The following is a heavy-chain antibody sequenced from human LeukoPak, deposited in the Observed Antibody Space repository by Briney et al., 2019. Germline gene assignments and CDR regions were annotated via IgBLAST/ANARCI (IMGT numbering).Heavy chain of an antibody. Sequence: GGSLRLSCAASGFTFSSYAMSWVRQAPGKGLEWVSAISGSGGSTYYADSVKGRFTISRDNSKNTLYLQMNSLRAEDTAVYYCAKDCRLSYPQILNWFDPWGQGTLVTVSS. D-gene: IGHD5-12*01. CDR2: ISGSGGST. J-gene: IGHJ5*02. CDR1: GFTFSSYA. CDR3: AKDCRLSYPQILNWFDP. V-gene: IGHV3-23*01.